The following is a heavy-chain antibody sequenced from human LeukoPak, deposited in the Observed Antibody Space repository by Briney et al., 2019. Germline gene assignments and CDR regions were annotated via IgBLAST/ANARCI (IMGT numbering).Heavy chain of an antibody. Sequence: GASVKVSCKASGGTFSSYAISWVRQAPGQGLEWMGGIIPIFGTANYAQKFQGRVTITADESTSTAYMELSSLRSEDTAVYYCARSGYSGSWGFDYWGQGTLVTVSS. D-gene: IGHD1-26*01. CDR1: GGTFSSYA. CDR3: ARSGYSGSWGFDY. V-gene: IGHV1-69*13. J-gene: IGHJ4*02. CDR2: IIPIFGTA.